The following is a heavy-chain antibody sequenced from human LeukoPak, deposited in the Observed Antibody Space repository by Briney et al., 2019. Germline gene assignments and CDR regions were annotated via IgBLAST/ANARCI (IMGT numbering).Heavy chain of an antibody. CDR1: GFTFTSYS. CDR2: ISSSSSYI. V-gene: IGHV3-21*01. D-gene: IGHD3-16*01. Sequence: PGGSLRLSCAASGFTFTSYSMNWVRQAPGKGLEWVSSISSSSSYIYYADSVKGRFTISRDNAKNPLYLQMNSLRAEDTAVYYCARDMITFRYHYGMDVWGKGTTVTVSS. J-gene: IGHJ6*04. CDR3: ARDMITFRYHYGMDV.